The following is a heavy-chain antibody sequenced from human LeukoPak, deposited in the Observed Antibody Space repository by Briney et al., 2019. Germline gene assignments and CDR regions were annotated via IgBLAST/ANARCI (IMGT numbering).Heavy chain of an antibody. CDR2: VYYSGST. D-gene: IGHD3-22*01. V-gene: IGHV4-59*01. J-gene: IGHJ4*02. Sequence: SETLSLTCSVSGDSMNNYYCTWIRQPPGKGLEWIGNVYYSGSTDSNPSLKSRLTMSVDTSKNQFSMKLSSVTAADTAVYYCARVTYYDTIQTYYFDYWGQGTLVTVSS. CDR1: GDSMNNYY. CDR3: ARVTYYDTIQTYYFDY.